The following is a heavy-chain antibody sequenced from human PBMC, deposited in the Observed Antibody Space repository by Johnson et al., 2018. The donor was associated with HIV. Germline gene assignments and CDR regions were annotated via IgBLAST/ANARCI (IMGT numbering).Heavy chain of an antibody. CDR2: TNQDGSAK. CDR1: GFTFSSYC. V-gene: IGHV3-7*01. Sequence: VQVVESVGGVVQRGGSLRLSCAASGFTFSSYCMSWVRQAPGKGLEWVAHTNQDGSAKYYVRSVKGRLTISRDNAKNSLYLQMNSLRDEDRAVYYCARPGVSRVPGAFDIWGQGTMVTVSS. CDR3: ARPGVSRVPGAFDI. D-gene: IGHD6-13*01. J-gene: IGHJ3*02.